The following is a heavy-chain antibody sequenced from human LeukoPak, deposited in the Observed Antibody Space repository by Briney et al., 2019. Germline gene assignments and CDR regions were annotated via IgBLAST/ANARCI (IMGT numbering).Heavy chain of an antibody. CDR3: ATDSKVSEGAFDI. Sequence: ASVKVSCKVSGYTLTELSMHLVRQAPGKGLEWMGGFDPEDGETIYAQKFQGRVTMTEDTSTDTAYMELSSLRSEDTAVYYCATDSKVSEGAFDIWGQGTMVTVSS. CDR1: GYTLTELS. CDR2: FDPEDGET. V-gene: IGHV1-24*01. D-gene: IGHD6-6*01. J-gene: IGHJ3*02.